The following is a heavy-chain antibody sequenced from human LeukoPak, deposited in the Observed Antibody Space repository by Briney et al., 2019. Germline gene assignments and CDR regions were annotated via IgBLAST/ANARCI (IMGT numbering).Heavy chain of an antibody. CDR3: AGDIERWNYDILTGYYSFDY. CDR2: ISAYNGNT. D-gene: IGHD3-9*01. J-gene: IGHJ4*02. CDR1: GYTFTSYG. Sequence: ASVKVSCKASGYTFTSYGISWVRQAPGQGLEWMGWISAYNGNTNYAQKLQGRVTMTTDTSTSTAYVELRSLRSDDTAVYYCAGDIERWNYDILTGYYSFDYWGQGTLVTVSS. V-gene: IGHV1-18*04.